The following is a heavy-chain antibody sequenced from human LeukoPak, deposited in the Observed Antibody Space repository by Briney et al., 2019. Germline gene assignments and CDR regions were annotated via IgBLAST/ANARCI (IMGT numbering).Heavy chain of an antibody. CDR2: INPSGGST. Sequence: ASVKVSCKASGYTFTSYYMHWVRQAPGQGLEWMGIINPSGGSTNYAQKFQGRVTMTRDTSTSTVYMELSSLRSEDTAVYYCARERILRRGFDYWGQGTLVTVSS. CDR3: ARERILRRGFDY. D-gene: IGHD2-15*01. J-gene: IGHJ4*02. V-gene: IGHV1-46*01. CDR1: GYTFTSYY.